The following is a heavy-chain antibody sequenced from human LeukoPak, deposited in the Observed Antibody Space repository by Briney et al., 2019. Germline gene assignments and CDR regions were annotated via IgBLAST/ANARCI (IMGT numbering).Heavy chain of an antibody. CDR1: GDSVSSNSVT. J-gene: IGHJ3*02. CDR2: TYYTSKWYN. Sequence: SQTLSLTCAISGDSVSSNSVTWNWIRQSPSRGLEWLGRTYYTSKWYNGYAVSVKSRITINPDTSKNQFSLQLNSVTPEDTAVYCCARVSSPWSPRDAFDIWGQGTMVTVSS. D-gene: IGHD1-26*01. V-gene: IGHV6-1*01. CDR3: ARVSSPWSPRDAFDI.